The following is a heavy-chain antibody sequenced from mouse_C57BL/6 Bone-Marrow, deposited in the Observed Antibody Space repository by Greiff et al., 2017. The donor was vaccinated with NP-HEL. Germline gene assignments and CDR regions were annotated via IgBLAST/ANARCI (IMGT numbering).Heavy chain of an antibody. CDR1: GFSLSTFGMG. V-gene: IGHV8-8*01. J-gene: IGHJ3*01. D-gene: IGHD1-1*01. Sequence: QVTLKVSGPGILQPSQTLSLTCSFSGFSLSTFGMGVGWIRQPSGKGLEWLAHIWWDDDKYYNPALKSRLPISKDTSKHQVFLKIANVDTADTATYYCARTPYYYGSWFAYWGQGTLVTVSA. CDR3: ARTPYYYGSWFAY. CDR2: IWWDDDK.